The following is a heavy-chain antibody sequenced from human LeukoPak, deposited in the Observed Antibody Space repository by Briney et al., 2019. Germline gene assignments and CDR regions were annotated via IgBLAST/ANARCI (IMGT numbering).Heavy chain of an antibody. CDR1: GGSFSGYY. D-gene: IGHD1-1*01. CDR3: ARRGYLMDV. J-gene: IGHJ6*03. CDR2: INHSGST. Sequence: PSETLSLTCAVYGGSFSGYYWSWIRQPPGKGLEWIGEINHSGSTNYNPSLKSRVTISVDTSKNQFSLKLSSVTAADTAVYCCARRGYLMDVWGKGTTVTVSS. V-gene: IGHV4-34*01.